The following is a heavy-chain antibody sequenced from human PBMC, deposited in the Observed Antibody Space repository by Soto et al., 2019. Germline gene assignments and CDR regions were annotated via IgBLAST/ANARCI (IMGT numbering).Heavy chain of an antibody. CDR1: GDSISSSNW. J-gene: IGHJ4*02. CDR2: IYHSGST. Sequence: SETLSLTCAVSGDSISSSNWWSWVRQPPGKGLEWIGEIYHSGSTNYNPSLKSRVTISVDKSKNQFSLKLSSVTAADTAVYYCARARLRLGELSPFKLDYWGQGTLVTVS. V-gene: IGHV4-4*02. D-gene: IGHD3-16*02. CDR3: ARARLRLGELSPFKLDY.